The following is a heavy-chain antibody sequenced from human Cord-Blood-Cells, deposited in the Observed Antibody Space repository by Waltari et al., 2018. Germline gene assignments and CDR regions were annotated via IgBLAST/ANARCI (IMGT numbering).Heavy chain of an antibody. Sequence: EVQLVQSGAEVKKPGESLKISCKGSGYSFTSYWIGWVRQMPGKGLEWMGFIYPGDSAARYRPSFQGQVTISADKSISTAYLQWSSLKASDTAMYYCARPGTPLPTPPWWYFDLWGRGTLVTVSS. D-gene: IGHD2-15*01. J-gene: IGHJ2*01. CDR1: GYSFTSYW. CDR2: IYPGDSAA. V-gene: IGHV5-51*01. CDR3: ARPGTPLPTPPWWYFDL.